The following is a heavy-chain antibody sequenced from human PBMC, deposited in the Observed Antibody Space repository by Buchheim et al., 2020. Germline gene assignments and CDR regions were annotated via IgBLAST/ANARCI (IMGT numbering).Heavy chain of an antibody. D-gene: IGHD3-22*01. CDR2: VYHSGRT. CDR3: ARLSGDYYDSVAYDPKWIDS. Sequence: QVQLQESGPGLVKPSETLSLRCTVSRGSMRNYYWAWIRQPPGKGLEWIGYVYHSGRTSYNPSLESRLTMSVDTSKNQFSLKLRSVTAADTAVYFCARLSGDYYDSVAYDPKWIDSWGQGTL. J-gene: IGHJ5*01. V-gene: IGHV4-59*01. CDR1: RGSMRNYY.